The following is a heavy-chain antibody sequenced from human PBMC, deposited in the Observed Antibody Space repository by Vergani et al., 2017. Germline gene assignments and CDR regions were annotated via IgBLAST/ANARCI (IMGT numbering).Heavy chain of an antibody. D-gene: IGHD2-15*01. CDR2: ISGDGGSI. CDR1: GFTFDDYA. V-gene: IGHV3-43*02. CDR3: ARVLCSGGSCYSPFDAFDI. Sequence: EVQLVESGGGVVQPGGSLRLSCAASGFTFDDYAMHWVRQAPGKGLEWVSLISGDGGSIYYADSVKGRFTISRDNAKNSMYLQMNSLRAEDTAVYYWARVLCSGGSCYSPFDAFDIWGQGTMVTVSS. J-gene: IGHJ3*02.